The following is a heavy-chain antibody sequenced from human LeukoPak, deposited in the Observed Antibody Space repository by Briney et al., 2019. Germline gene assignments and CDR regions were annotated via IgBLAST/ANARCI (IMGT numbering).Heavy chain of an antibody. D-gene: IGHD4-17*01. CDR1: AYTFTGYY. V-gene: IGHV1-2*02. J-gene: IGHJ4*02. CDR2: INPNSGGT. Sequence: GASVKVSCKASAYTFTGYYMHWVRQAPGQGLEWMGWINPNSGGTNYAQNFQGRVTMTRDTSINTAYMGLSRLRSDDTAVYYRASAYGDPYYFDYWGQGTLVPVSS. CDR3: ASAYGDPYYFDY.